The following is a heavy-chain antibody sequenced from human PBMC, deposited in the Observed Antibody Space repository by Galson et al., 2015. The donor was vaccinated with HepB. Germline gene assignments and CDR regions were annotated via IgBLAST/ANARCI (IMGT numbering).Heavy chain of an antibody. CDR2: IKSKTDGGTT. CDR3: TTDLRGWAYDSDKEDY. Sequence: SLRLSGAASRLTLSNAWMSWVRQAPGKGLEWVGRIKSKTDGGTTDYAAPVKGRFTISRDDSKNTLYLQMNSLKTEDTAVYYCTTDLRGWAYDSDKEDYWGQGTLVTVSS. D-gene: IGHD3-22*01. CDR1: RLTLSNAW. J-gene: IGHJ4*02. V-gene: IGHV3-15*01.